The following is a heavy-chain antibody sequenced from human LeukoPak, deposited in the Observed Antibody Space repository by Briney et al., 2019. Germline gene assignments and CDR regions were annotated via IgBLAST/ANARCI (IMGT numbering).Heavy chain of an antibody. CDR3: ARCRDYDFWSGPPGGFDY. CDR2: IYYSGST. Sequence: PSETLSLTCTVSGGSISSYYWSWIRQPPGKGLEWIGYIYYSGSTNYNPSLKSRVTISVDTSKNQFSLKLSSVTAADTAVYYCARCRDYDFWSGPPGGFDYWGQGTLVTVSS. J-gene: IGHJ4*02. CDR1: GGSISSYY. D-gene: IGHD3-3*01. V-gene: IGHV4-59*01.